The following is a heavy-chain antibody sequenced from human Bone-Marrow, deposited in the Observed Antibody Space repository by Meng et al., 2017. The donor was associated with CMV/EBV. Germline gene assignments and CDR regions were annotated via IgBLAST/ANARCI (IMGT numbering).Heavy chain of an antibody. J-gene: IGHJ4*02. CDR2: ISHDGINK. V-gene: IGHV3-30*03. Sequence: SCAACGFTISSCVIHWDRQAQGKGVEWVADISHDGINKYYADSVKGRFTISRDNSKNTLYLQMDSLSAEDTAVYYCAREVTTETFDYWGQGTLVTVSS. CDR3: AREVTTETFDY. D-gene: IGHD4-11*01. CDR1: GFTISSCV.